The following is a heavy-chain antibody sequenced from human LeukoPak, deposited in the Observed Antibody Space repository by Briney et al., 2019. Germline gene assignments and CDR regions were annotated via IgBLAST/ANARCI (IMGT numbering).Heavy chain of an antibody. V-gene: IGHV4-4*07. J-gene: IGHJ4*02. CDR1: GGSISSYY. CDR2: IYTSGGT. D-gene: IGHD4-17*01. CDR3: VSWGNGDYDNYFDY. Sequence: SETLSLTCNVSGGSISSYYWSWIRQPAGKGLEWIGLIYTSGGTNYNPSLKSRVTISVDKSKNQFSLKLSSVTAADTAVYYCVSWGNGDYDNYFDYWGQGTLVTVSS.